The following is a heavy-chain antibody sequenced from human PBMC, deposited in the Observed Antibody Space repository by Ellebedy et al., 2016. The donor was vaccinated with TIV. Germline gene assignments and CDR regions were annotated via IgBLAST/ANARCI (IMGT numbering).Heavy chain of an antibody. Sequence: SETLSLTCTVSGGSISSSSYYWDWIRQPPGKGLEWIGSIYHSGSTYYNPSLKSRVTISVDTSKNQFSLKLSSVTAADTAVYYCARDNGGTTFGYWGQGTLVTVSS. CDR2: IYHSGST. CDR3: ARDNGGTTFGY. V-gene: IGHV4-39*07. D-gene: IGHD1-7*01. J-gene: IGHJ4*02. CDR1: GGSISSSSYY.